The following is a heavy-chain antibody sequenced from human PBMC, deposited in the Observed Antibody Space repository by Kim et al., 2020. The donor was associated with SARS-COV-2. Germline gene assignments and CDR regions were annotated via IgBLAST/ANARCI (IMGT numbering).Heavy chain of an antibody. Sequence: SETLSLTCTVSGASITTYFWSWIRQPPGKGLEWIGYMYYSGTTKYNPSLQSRVTISVDMSKNQFSLKLSSVTAADTAVYYCARGRSSYLWGQGTLVPVSS. CDR3: ARGRSSYL. CDR1: GASITTYF. V-gene: IGHV4-59*13. CDR2: MYYSGTT. J-gene: IGHJ5*02. D-gene: IGHD6-13*01.